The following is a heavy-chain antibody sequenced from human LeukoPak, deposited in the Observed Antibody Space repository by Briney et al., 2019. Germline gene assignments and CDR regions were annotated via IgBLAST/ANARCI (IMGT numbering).Heavy chain of an antibody. V-gene: IGHV3-30-3*01. CDR3: ASPDCSGGSCYGWNFDY. Sequence: GGSLRLSCAASGFTFSSYAMHWVRQAPGKGLEWVAVISYDGSNKYYADSVKGRFTISRDNSKNTLYLQMNSLRAEDTAVYYCASPDCSGGSCYGWNFDYWGQGTLVTVSS. CDR2: ISYDGSNK. D-gene: IGHD2-15*01. CDR1: GFTFSSYA. J-gene: IGHJ4*02.